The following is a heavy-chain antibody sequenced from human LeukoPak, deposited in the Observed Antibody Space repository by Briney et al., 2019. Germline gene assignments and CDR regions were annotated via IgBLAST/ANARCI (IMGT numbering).Heavy chain of an antibody. J-gene: IGHJ4*02. CDR1: GGTFSSYA. Sequence: SVKVSCKASGGTFSSYAISWVRQAPGQGLEWMGRIIPILGIANYAQKFQGRVTITADKSTSTAYMELSSLRSEDTAVYYCARGSYYGSGSYEDYWGQGTLVTASS. CDR2: IIPILGIA. V-gene: IGHV1-69*04. CDR3: ARGSYYGSGSYEDY. D-gene: IGHD3-10*01.